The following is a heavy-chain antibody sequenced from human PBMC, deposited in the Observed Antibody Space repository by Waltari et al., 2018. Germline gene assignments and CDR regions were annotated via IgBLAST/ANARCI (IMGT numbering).Heavy chain of an antibody. J-gene: IGHJ3*02. Sequence: QVQLVQSGAEVKKPGASVKVSCKASGYTFTSYAMHWVRQAPGQRLEWMGWINAGNGNTKYSQKCQGRVTITRDTSASTAYMELSSLRSEDTAVYYCARDSKNADSWAFDIWGQGTMVTVSS. CDR2: INAGNGNT. D-gene: IGHD4-4*01. V-gene: IGHV1-3*01. CDR1: GYTFTSYA. CDR3: ARDSKNADSWAFDI.